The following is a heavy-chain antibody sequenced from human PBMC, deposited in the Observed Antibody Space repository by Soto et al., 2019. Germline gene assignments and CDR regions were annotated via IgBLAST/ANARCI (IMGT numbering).Heavy chain of an antibody. CDR3: ANGPGKTVTTSLDY. Sequence: ALVKVSCKASGYTFTSYGISWVRQAPGQGLEWMGWISAYNGNTNYAQKLQGRVTMTTDTSTSTAYMELRSLRSDDTAVYYCANGPGKTVTTSLDYWGQGTLVTVSS. D-gene: IGHD4-17*01. J-gene: IGHJ4*02. CDR2: ISAYNGNT. CDR1: GYTFTSYG. V-gene: IGHV1-18*01.